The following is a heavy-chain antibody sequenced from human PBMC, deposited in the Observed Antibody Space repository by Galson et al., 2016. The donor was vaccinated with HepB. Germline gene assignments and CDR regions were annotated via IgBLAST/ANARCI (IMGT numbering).Heavy chain of an antibody. CDR1: GYTFTTYG. D-gene: IGHD3-9*01. CDR3: ARMRYFGSKTSVNWFDP. J-gene: IGHJ5*02. CDR2: MNPNSGNT. Sequence: SVKVSCKASGYTFTTYGINWVRQAAGQGLEWMGWMNPNSGNTGYAQKFQGRVTMTRNTSVNTAYMELSSLRSEDTAAYYCARMRYFGSKTSVNWFDPWGQGTQVIVSS. V-gene: IGHV1-8*01.